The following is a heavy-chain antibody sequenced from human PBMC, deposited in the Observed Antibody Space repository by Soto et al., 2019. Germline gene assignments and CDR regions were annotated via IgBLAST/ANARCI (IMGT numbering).Heavy chain of an antibody. CDR2: IYYSGST. Sequence: TSETLSLTCTVSGGYISSYYWSWLRPPPGKGLEWIGYIYYSGSTNYNPSLKSRVTISVHTSKNQFSLKLSSVTAADTAVYYCARDPSSSWLDYYYGMDVWGQGTTVTVSS. V-gene: IGHV4-59*01. J-gene: IGHJ6*02. CDR1: GGYISSYY. CDR3: ARDPSSSWLDYYYGMDV. D-gene: IGHD6-13*01.